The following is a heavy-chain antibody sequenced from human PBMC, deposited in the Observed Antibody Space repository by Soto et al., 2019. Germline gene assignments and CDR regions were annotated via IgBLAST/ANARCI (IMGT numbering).Heavy chain of an antibody. CDR3: ARADGSSGTCGWFDP. Sequence: QVQLVESGGGVVQPGRSLRLSCAASGFTLSSYVMWWVRQAPGKGLEWVTAISSDGNNKYYTDSVKGRFTISRDNSKDKLYMQMNSLRDEEADEYDSARADGSSGTCGWFDPWGQGTLVTVSS. CDR2: ISSDGNNK. D-gene: IGHD6-19*01. CDR1: GFTLSSYV. J-gene: IGHJ5*02. V-gene: IGHV3-30-3*01.